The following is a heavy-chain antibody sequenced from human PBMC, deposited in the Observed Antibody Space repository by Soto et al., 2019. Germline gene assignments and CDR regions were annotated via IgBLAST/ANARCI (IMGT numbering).Heavy chain of an antibody. CDR3: STSSYSDKSGSPYYFDS. V-gene: IGHV3-73*01. D-gene: IGHD3-22*01. J-gene: IGHJ4*02. Sequence: GGSLRLSCAASGFTFSCSAMHWVRQASGKGLEWVGHFRSKGYSYATAYAVSVKGRFTISRDDSKNTAFLQMDSLTTEDTALYYXSTSSYSDKSGSPYYFDSWGRGTLVTVSS. CDR2: FRSKGYSYAT. CDR1: GFTFSCSA.